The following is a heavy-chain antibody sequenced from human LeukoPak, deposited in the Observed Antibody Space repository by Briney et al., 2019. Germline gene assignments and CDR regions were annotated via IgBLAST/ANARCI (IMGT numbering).Heavy chain of an antibody. D-gene: IGHD6-19*01. V-gene: IGHV3-23*01. CDR2: VSAGGST. J-gene: IGHJ3*02. Sequence: GRSLRLSCAASGFTFSSYTMNWVRQAPGKGLEWVSGVSAGGSTHYADSVKGRFTISRDNFKNTLYLQMNSLRAEDTAVYYCARTQWLDDDAFDIWGQGTMVTVSS. CDR1: GFTFSSYT. CDR3: ARTQWLDDDAFDI.